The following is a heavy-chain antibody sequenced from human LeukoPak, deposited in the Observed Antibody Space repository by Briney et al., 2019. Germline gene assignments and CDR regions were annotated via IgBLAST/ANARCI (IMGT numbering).Heavy chain of an antibody. CDR3: ASYSNYVLR. D-gene: IGHD4-11*01. Sequence: GGSLRLSCAASGFTFSSYGMHWVRQAPGKGLEWVAVISYDGSNKYYADSVKGRFTISRDNSKNTLYLQMNSLRAEDTAVYYCASYSNYVLRWGQGTLVTVSS. CDR2: ISYDGSNK. CDR1: GFTFSSYG. J-gene: IGHJ4*02. V-gene: IGHV3-30*03.